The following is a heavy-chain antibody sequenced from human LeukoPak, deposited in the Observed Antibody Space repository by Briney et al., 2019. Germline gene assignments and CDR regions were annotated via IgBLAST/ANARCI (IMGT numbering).Heavy chain of an antibody. V-gene: IGHV3-66*01. CDR1: GFTFSSNY. J-gene: IGHJ4*02. CDR3: ARGTVTMVDY. D-gene: IGHD3-10*01. Sequence: PGGSLRLSCAASGFTFSSNYMSWVRQAPGRGLEWASVIYSGGSTYYADSVKGRFTISRDNSKNTLFLQMNSLRAGDTAVYYCARGTVTMVDYWGQGTLVTVSS. CDR2: IYSGGST.